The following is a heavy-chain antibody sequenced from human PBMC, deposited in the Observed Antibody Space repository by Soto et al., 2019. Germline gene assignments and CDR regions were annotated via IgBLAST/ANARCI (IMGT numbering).Heavy chain of an antibody. CDR1: GYTFTSYY. V-gene: IGHV1-46*03. J-gene: IGHJ4*02. CDR3: ARGVLRFLEWLPLPDFDY. D-gene: IGHD3-3*01. CDR2: INPSGGST. Sequence: ASVKVSCKASGYTFTSYYMHWVRQAPGQGLEWMGIINPSGGSTSYAQKFQGRVTMTRDTSTSTVYMKLSSLRSEDTAVYYCARGVLRFLEWLPLPDFDYWGQGTLVTVSS.